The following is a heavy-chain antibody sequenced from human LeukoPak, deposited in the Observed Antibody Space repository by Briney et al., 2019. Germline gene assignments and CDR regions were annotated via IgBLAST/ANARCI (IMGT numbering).Heavy chain of an antibody. CDR1: GFTFSSYA. CDR3: AKVYSSGWYQVNNWFDP. Sequence: GGSLRLSCAASGFTFSSYAMSWVRQAPGKGLEWVSAISGSGGSTYYADSVKGRFTISRDNSRNTLYLQMNSLRAEDTAVYYCAKVYSSGWYQVNNWFDPWGQGTLVTVSS. CDR2: ISGSGGST. J-gene: IGHJ5*02. V-gene: IGHV3-23*01. D-gene: IGHD6-19*01.